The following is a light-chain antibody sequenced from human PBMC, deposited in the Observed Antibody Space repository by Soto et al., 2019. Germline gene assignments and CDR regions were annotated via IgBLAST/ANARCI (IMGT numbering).Light chain of an antibody. CDR3: QQYGSSGT. Sequence: EVVWPQYPGTLSLYPGERATLSCRASQSVSNNYLAWYQQKPGQAPRLLIYGASNRATGIPDRFSGSGSGTDFTLTISRLEPDDFAVYYCQQYGSSGTFGQGTRLAIK. CDR2: GAS. V-gene: IGKV3-20*01. J-gene: IGKJ5*01. CDR1: QSVSNNY.